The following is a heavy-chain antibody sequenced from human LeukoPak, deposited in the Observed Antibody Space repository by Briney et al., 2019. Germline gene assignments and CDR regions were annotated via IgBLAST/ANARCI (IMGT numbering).Heavy chain of an antibody. CDR3: ASCRDGYNDAFDI. V-gene: IGHV4-4*09. D-gene: IGHD5-24*01. CDR2: IYTSGST. CDR1: GGSISSYY. J-gene: IGHJ3*02. Sequence: SETLSLTCTVSGGSISSYYWSWIRQPPGKGLVWIGYIYTSGSTNYNPPLKSRVTISVDTSKNQFSLKLSSVTAADTAVYYCASCRDGYNDAFDIWGQGTMVTVSS.